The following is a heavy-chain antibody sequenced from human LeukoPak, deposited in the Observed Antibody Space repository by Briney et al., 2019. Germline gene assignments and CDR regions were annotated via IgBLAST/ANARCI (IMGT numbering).Heavy chain of an antibody. J-gene: IGHJ4*02. Sequence: GSLRLSCAAAGFTFSSYSMNWVRQAPGKGLEWIWSIYYSGSTYYNPSLKSRVTISVDKSKNQFSLKLSSVTAADTAVYYCARQKILRYFDRYYFDYWGQGTLVTVSS. CDR2: IYYSGST. D-gene: IGHD3-9*01. V-gene: IGHV4-39*01. CDR3: ARQKILRYFDRYYFDY. CDR1: GFTFSSYSMN.